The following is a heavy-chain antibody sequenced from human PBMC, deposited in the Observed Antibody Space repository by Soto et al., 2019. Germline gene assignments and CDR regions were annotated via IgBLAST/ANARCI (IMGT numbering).Heavy chain of an antibody. D-gene: IGHD4-17*01. CDR3: ARWSDYGDYYYYGMDV. Sequence: SETLSLTCTVFGGSISGYYWTWIRQSPGGGLEWIGYIYYNGTTNYNPSLKSRVTISIDTSKSQFSLRLRSLTAADTAVYYCARWSDYGDYYYYGMDVWGQGTTVTVS. CDR2: IYYNGTT. J-gene: IGHJ6*02. V-gene: IGHV4-59*13. CDR1: GGSISGYY.